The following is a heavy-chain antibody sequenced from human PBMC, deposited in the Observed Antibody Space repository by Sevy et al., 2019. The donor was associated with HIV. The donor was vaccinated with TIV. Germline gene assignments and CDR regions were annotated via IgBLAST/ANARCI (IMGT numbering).Heavy chain of an antibody. Sequence: SETLSLTCTVSGGSITSLYWNWIRQPPGKGLEWIANIYYNGHINYNPSLKARVTLSLDTSKNQFSLRLSSVTAADTAMYYCAGENAWGRGYSWGQGTLVTVSS. CDR2: IYYNGHI. CDR1: GGSITSLY. CDR3: AGENAWGRGYS. V-gene: IGHV4-59*08. D-gene: IGHD1-26*01. J-gene: IGHJ4*02.